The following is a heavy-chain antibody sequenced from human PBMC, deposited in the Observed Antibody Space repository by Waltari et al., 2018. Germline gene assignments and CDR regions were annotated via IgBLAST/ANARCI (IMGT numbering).Heavy chain of an antibody. D-gene: IGHD4-17*01. J-gene: IGHJ6*02. CDR2: ISSSGSTR. Sequence: EVQLVESGGGLVQPGGSLRLSCAASGFTFSSYEMNWVRQAPGKGLEWVSYISSSGSTRYYADSVKGRFTISRDNAKNSLYLQMNSLRAEDTAVYYCASNYGGNYYYYGMDVWGQGTTVTVSS. V-gene: IGHV3-48*03. CDR3: ASNYGGNYYYYGMDV. CDR1: GFTFSSYE.